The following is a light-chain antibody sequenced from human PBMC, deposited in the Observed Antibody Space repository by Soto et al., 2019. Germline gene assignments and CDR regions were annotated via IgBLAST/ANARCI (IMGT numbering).Light chain of an antibody. CDR1: SSNIGSNT. J-gene: IGLJ1*01. CDR3: AAWDDSLNAFYV. Sequence: QSVLTQPPSASGTPGQRVTISCSGSSSNIGSNTVNWYQQLPGMAPKLLIYSNNQRPSGVPDRFSGSKSGTSASLAISGLQSEDEADYYCAAWDDSLNAFYVFGTGTKVTVL. CDR2: SNN. V-gene: IGLV1-44*01.